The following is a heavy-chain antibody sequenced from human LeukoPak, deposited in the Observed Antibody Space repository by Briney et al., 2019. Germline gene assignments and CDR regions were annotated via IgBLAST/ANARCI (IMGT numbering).Heavy chain of an antibody. J-gene: IGHJ4*02. CDR3: ATTPSGYDYYFDY. CDR1: GFTFSSYW. D-gene: IGHD5-12*01. CDR2: ISSSGGST. V-gene: IGHV3-23*01. Sequence: RPGGSLRLSCAASGFTFSSYWMSWVRQAPGKGLEWVSAISSSGGSTYYADSVKGRFTISRDNSKNTLYLQMNSLRAEDTAVYYCATTPSGYDYYFDYWGQGTLVTVSS.